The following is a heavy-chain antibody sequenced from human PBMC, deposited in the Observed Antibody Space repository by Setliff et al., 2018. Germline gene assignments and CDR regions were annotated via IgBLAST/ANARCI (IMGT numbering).Heavy chain of an antibody. CDR3: ARQIGSSLSHFYYYMDA. D-gene: IGHD6-19*01. CDR1: GYNFASYW. Sequence: GESLTISCKGSGYNFASYWIAWVRQMPGKGLEWMGIIYPDDSDTRYSPSFQGQVTISADKSISTAYLQWSSLKASDTAMYYCARQIGSSLSHFYYYMDAWGKGTTVTVSS. V-gene: IGHV5-51*01. CDR2: IYPDDSDT. J-gene: IGHJ6*03.